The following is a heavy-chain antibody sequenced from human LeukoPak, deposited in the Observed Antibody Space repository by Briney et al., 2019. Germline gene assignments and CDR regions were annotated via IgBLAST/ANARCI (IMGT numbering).Heavy chain of an antibody. CDR1: GYPFTHSD. Sequence: GVSVKLSCKPSGYPFTHSDINWVRQATGHGLEWMGWMNTKSGNTGYAQKLQGRVTMSLDTPITTAYIELTSLRSDDTAVYYCVAMLYWGQGTLVTVSS. D-gene: IGHD3-16*01. CDR2: MNTKSGNT. CDR3: VAMLY. J-gene: IGHJ4*02. V-gene: IGHV1-8*01.